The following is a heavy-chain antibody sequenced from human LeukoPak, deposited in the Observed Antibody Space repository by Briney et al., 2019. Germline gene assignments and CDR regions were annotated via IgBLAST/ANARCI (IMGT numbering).Heavy chain of an antibody. D-gene: IGHD2-2*01. CDR3: ARTLGYCSSTSCYPVDP. CDR1: GYTFTSYG. CDR2: ISAYNGNT. Sequence: ASVKVSCKASGYTFTSYGISWVRQAPGQGLEWMGWISAYNGNTNYAQKFQGRVIMTKDTSTSIGYMELRSLRSDDTAVYYCARTLGYCSSTSCYPVDPWGQGTLVTVSS. J-gene: IGHJ5*02. V-gene: IGHV1-18*01.